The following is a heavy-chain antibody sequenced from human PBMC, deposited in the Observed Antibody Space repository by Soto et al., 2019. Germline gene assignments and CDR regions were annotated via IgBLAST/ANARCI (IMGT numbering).Heavy chain of an antibody. CDR1: GGSISSSNW. D-gene: IGHD6-13*01. J-gene: IGHJ3*02. CDR2: IYHSGST. Sequence: QVQLQESGPGLVKPSGTLSLTCAVSGGSISSSNWWSWVRQPPGKGLEWIGEIYHSGSTNYNPSLKSRVTMSVDKSKNQFSLKLSSVTAADTAVYYCARDLVAAAGTDAFDIWGQGTMVTVSS. CDR3: ARDLVAAAGTDAFDI. V-gene: IGHV4-4*02.